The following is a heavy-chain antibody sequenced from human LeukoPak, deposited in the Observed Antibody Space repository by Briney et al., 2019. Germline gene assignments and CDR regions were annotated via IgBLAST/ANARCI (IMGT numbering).Heavy chain of an antibody. V-gene: IGHV3-9*03. CDR2: ISWNSGNI. CDR1: GFTFYVYA. D-gene: IGHD6-13*01. Sequence: PGGSLRLSCAASGFTFYVYAMQWVRLAPGKGLAWVLGISWNSGNIGYADSGKGRFTIFRDNAKSSLYLQMNSLRAEDMALYYCAKGGLYSNSWYEDWFDPWGQGTLVTVSS. J-gene: IGHJ5*02. CDR3: AKGGLYSNSWYEDWFDP.